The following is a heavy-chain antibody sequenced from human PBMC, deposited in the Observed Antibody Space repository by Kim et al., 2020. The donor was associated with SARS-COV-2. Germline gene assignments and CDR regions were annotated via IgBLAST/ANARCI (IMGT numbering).Heavy chain of an antibody. J-gene: IGHJ4*02. D-gene: IGHD6-19*01. Sequence: YAQKFQGRVTMTRDTSISTAYMELSSLRSDDTAVYYCARESGSGWYYFDYWGQGTLVTVSS. V-gene: IGHV1-2*02. CDR3: ARESGSGWYYFDY.